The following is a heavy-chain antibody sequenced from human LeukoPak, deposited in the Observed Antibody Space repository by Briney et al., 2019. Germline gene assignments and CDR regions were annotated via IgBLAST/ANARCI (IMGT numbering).Heavy chain of an antibody. V-gene: IGHV3-7*03. D-gene: IGHD2-2*02. CDR3: ASSRVVVVPAAISV. Sequence: GRSLRLSCAASGFTFSSYWMSWVRQAPGKGLEWVANIKQDGSEKYYVDSVKGRFTISRDNAKNSLYLQMNSLRAEDTAVYCCASSRVVVVPAAISVWGKGTTVTVSS. J-gene: IGHJ6*04. CDR2: IKQDGSEK. CDR1: GFTFSSYW.